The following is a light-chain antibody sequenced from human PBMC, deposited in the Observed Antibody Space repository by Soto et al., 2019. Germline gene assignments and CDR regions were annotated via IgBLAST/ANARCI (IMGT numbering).Light chain of an antibody. Sequence: DIPMTQSPSSLSASVGDRVTITCRASQGISSYLAWYQQKPGKVPKVLIYAASTLHSGVPSRFSGSGSGTEFNLTNSNVQPEDVATYYCQKYYSAPETFGQGTKVEIK. V-gene: IGKV1-27*01. J-gene: IGKJ1*01. CDR1: QGISSY. CDR3: QKYYSAPET. CDR2: AAS.